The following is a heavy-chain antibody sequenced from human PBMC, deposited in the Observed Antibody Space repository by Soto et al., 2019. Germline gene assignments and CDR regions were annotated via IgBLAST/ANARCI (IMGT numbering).Heavy chain of an antibody. V-gene: IGHV5-51*01. Sequence: GSLKISCQASGYNFATYWIAWVRQMPGKGLEYMGIIYPANSDARYSPSFQGQVTFSADKSISTAYLHWSSLKASDTAMYYCARHGFYGDYASNYFDPWGQGTLVTVSS. CDR3: ARHGFYGDYASNYFDP. D-gene: IGHD4-17*01. CDR2: IYPANSDA. CDR1: GYNFATYW. J-gene: IGHJ5*02.